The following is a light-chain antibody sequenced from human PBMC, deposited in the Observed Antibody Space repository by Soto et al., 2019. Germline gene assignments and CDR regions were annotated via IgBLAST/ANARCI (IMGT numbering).Light chain of an antibody. V-gene: IGLV2-14*01. CDR2: DVN. CDR1: SSDVGGYNY. CDR3: SSYTSSSTLAV. J-gene: IGLJ2*01. Sequence: QSALTQPASVSGSPGQSITISCTGTSSDVGGYNYVSWYQQDPGKAPKLMIYDVNNRPSGVSNRFSGSKSGNTASLTISGLQAEDEAYYYCSSYTSSSTLAVLGGGTKLTVL.